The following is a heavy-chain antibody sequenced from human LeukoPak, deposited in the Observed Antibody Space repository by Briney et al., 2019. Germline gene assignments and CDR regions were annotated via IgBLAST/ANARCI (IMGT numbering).Heavy chain of an antibody. CDR3: ARAPERWYSYGSYTYYYMDV. CDR1: GYSIISDYF. J-gene: IGHJ6*03. CDR2: IYHSGST. Sequence: SETLSLTCTVSGYSIISDYFWGWIRQPPGKGLEWIGTIYHSGSTYYSPSLESRVTISLDTSKNQISLKLSSVTAADTTVYYCARAPERWYSYGSYTYYYMDVWGKGTTVTVSS. V-gene: IGHV4-38-2*02. D-gene: IGHD5-18*01.